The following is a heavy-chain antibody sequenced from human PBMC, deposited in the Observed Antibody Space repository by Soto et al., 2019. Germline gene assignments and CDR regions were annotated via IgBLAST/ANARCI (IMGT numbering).Heavy chain of an antibody. Sequence: SETLSLTCTVSGGSISSYYWSWLRQPPGKGLEWIGYIYYSGSTNYNPSLKSRVTISVDTSKNQFSLKLSSVTAADTAVYCCAREGIAATFGYYYGMDVWGQGTTVTVS. CDR2: IYYSGST. V-gene: IGHV4-59*01. D-gene: IGHD6-13*01. J-gene: IGHJ6*02. CDR3: AREGIAATFGYYYGMDV. CDR1: GGSISSYY.